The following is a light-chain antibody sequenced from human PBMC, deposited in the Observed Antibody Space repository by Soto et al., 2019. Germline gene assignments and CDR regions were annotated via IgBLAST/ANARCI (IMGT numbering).Light chain of an antibody. CDR1: SSNIGSNH. Sequence: QSVLTQPTSASGTPGQRVTISCSGSSSNIGSNHVYWYQQLSGTAPKLLIYRNNQRPSGVPDRFSGSKSGTSASLAISGLRSEDEADYYCSAWDDSLTGYVFGSGTKLTVL. CDR2: RNN. J-gene: IGLJ1*01. CDR3: SAWDDSLTGYV. V-gene: IGLV1-47*01.